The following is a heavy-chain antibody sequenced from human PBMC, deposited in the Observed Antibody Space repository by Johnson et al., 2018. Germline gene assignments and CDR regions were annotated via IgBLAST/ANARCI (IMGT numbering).Heavy chain of an antibody. Sequence: QVQLQESGPGLVKPSETLSLTCSVSGGSIGSYFWTWIRQPPGKGLEWIGYIYGRGSTNYNPSLKSRVTISLDTSRKQFSLKLSSVTAADRAAYYCARAGEDGFWSTDSTTYMAVWGRGTTITFSS. V-gene: IGHV4-59*01. CDR2: IYGRGST. CDR3: ARAGEDGFWSTDSTTYMAV. D-gene: IGHD3-3*01. J-gene: IGHJ6*03. CDR1: GGSIGSYF.